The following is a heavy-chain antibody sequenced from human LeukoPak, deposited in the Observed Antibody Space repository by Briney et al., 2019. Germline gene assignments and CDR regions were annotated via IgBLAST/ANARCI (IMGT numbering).Heavy chain of an antibody. CDR2: INWNGGST. Sequence: PGGSLRLSCGASGFTFDDYGMSWVRQAPGKGLEWVSGINWNGGSTGYADSVKGRFTISRDNAKNSLYLQMNSLRAEDTALYYCAREQVGYCSGGSCYRWFDPWGQGTLVTVSS. D-gene: IGHD2-15*01. V-gene: IGHV3-20*04. CDR3: AREQVGYCSGGSCYRWFDP. J-gene: IGHJ5*02. CDR1: GFTFDDYG.